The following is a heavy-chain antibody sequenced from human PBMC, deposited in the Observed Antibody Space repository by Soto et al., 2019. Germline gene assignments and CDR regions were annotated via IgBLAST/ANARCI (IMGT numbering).Heavy chain of an antibody. CDR2: IIPMFATT. Sequence: QVQLVQSGAEVRKSGSSVKVSCKAAGGTFSDYALSWVRQAPGQGLEWMGGIIPMFATTNYAQKIQRRVTITAHDSVTTTHMEMSSLNSEDAAVYYSARGRVIGFSSTWNIYWYYNMGVWGEGTTVTVSS. V-gene: IGHV1-69*01. CDR3: ARGRVIGFSSTWNIYWYYNMGV. CDR1: GGTFSDYA. D-gene: IGHD6-13*01. J-gene: IGHJ6*04.